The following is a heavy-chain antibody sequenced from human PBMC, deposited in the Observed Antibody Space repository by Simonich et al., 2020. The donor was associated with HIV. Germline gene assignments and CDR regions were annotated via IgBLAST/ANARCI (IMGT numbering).Heavy chain of an antibody. Sequence: EVQLVESGGGLVQPGRSLRLSCAASGFTFDDYAMHWVREAPGKCLEGVSGISWNRSSIGYADSVKGRFTISRDNAKNSLYLQMNSLRAEDTALYYCAKDKGAYYGSGSPVYWGQGTLVTVSS. CDR3: AKDKGAYYGSGSPVY. J-gene: IGHJ4*02. V-gene: IGHV3-9*01. D-gene: IGHD3-10*01. CDR1: GFTFDDYA. CDR2: ISWNRSSI.